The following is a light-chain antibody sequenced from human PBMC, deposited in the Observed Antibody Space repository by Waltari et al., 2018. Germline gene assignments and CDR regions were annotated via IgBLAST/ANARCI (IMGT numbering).Light chain of an antibody. CDR1: SSNIGSKS. CDR3: ATWDDSLNGL. Sequence: QSVLTQPPSVSGTPGQRVSFSCSGSSSNIGSKSVNWYQQVPGTAPNLLIYSNNQRPSGVPYRFSGSKSGTSASLAISGLQSEDEADYYCATWDDSLNGLFGGGTRLTVL. CDR2: SNN. J-gene: IGLJ2*01. V-gene: IGLV1-44*01.